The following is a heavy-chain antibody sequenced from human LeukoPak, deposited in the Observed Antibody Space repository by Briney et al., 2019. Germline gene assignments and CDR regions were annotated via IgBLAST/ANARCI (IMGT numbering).Heavy chain of an antibody. CDR3: ARASKVEAFDV. J-gene: IGHJ3*01. D-gene: IGHD2-15*01. Sequence: GGSLRLSCAASGFTFSSYSMSWVRQAPGKGLEWVSVIYGGGSTYNADSVKGRFTISRDNSKNTLFLQMNSLRAEDTAVYYCARASKVEAFDVWGQGTMVTVSS. CDR2: IYGGGST. CDR1: GFTFSSYS. V-gene: IGHV3-66*01.